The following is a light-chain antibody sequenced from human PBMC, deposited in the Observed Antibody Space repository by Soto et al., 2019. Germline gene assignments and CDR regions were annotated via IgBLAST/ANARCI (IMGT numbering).Light chain of an antibody. J-gene: IGKJ1*01. V-gene: IGKV3-15*01. Sequence: EIVMTQSPATLSVSPGERATLSCRASQSVSSNLAWYQQKPSQAPRLLIYGASTRAAGVTARFSGSGSGTEFTLTISSLQSEDFAVYDCQQYKNWRTFGQGTKVEIK. CDR2: GAS. CDR1: QSVSSN. CDR3: QQYKNWRT.